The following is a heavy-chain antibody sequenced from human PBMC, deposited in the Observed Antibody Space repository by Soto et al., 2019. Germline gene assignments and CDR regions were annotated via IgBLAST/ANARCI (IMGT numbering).Heavy chain of an antibody. V-gene: IGHV3-23*01. D-gene: IGHD6-19*01. J-gene: IGHJ4*01. CDR1: GFTFSDYA. Sequence: GGSLRLSCVASGFTFSDYAMSWVRQAPGKGLEWVSGLSGSGPTSFYADSVQGRFTISRDNSKNSLSLKMDSLRIEDTAIYNRARIRSSGGYFFPAPLAHWGHGMLVTVSS. CDR2: LSGSGPTS. CDR3: ARIRSSGGYFFPAPLAH.